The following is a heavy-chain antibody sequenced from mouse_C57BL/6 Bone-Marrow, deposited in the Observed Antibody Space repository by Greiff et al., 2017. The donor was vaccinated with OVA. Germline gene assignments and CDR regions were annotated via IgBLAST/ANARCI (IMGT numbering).Heavy chain of an antibody. J-gene: IGHJ3*01. CDR3: ARAPWFAY. CDR2: ISSGSSTI. Sequence: EVKVVESGGGLVKPGGSLKLSCAASGFTFSDYGMHWVRQAPEEGLEWVAYISSGSSTIYYADTVKGRFTISSDNAKNTLFLQMTSLRSEDRAMYYCARAPWFAYWGQGTLVTVSA. V-gene: IGHV5-17*01. CDR1: GFTFSDYG.